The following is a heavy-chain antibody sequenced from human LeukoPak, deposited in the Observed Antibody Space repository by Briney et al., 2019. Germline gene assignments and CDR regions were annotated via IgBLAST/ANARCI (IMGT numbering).Heavy chain of an antibody. CDR2: IYYSGST. J-gene: IGHJ4*02. CDR3: AREAKYYGSGSYSCFDY. Sequence: SETLSLTCTVSGGSISSYYWSWIRQPPGKGLEWIGYIYYSGSTNYNPSLKSRVTISVDTSKNQFSLKLSSVTAADTAVYYCAREAKYYGSGSYSCFDYWGQGTLVTVSS. D-gene: IGHD3-10*01. CDR1: GGSISSYY. V-gene: IGHV4-59*01.